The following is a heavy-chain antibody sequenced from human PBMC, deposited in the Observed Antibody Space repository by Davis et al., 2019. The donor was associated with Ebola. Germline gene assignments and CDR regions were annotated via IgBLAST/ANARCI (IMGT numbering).Heavy chain of an antibody. V-gene: IGHV5-51*01. CDR1: GYSFTNYW. CDR2: IYSGDSDT. CDR3: ARRHYDSRGVLDY. Sequence: GESLKISCKGSGYSFTNYWIAWVRQMPGKGPEWMGIIYSGDSDTRYSPSFQGHVTISADKSISTAYLQWSSLKASDTAMYYCARRHYDSRGVLDYWGQGTLVTVSS. J-gene: IGHJ4*02. D-gene: IGHD3-22*01.